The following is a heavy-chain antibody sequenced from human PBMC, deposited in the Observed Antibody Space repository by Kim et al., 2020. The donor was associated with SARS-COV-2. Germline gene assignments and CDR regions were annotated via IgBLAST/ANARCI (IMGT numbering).Heavy chain of an antibody. Sequence: YSPSLQGQVTISADKSISTAYLQWSSLKASDTAMYYCVRLSSGYRNWFDPWGQGTLVTVSS. J-gene: IGHJ5*02. CDR3: VRLSSGYRNWFDP. V-gene: IGHV5-51*01. D-gene: IGHD3-22*01.